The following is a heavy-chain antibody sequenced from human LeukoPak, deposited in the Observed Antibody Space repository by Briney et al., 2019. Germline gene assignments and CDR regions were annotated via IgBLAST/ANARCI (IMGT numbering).Heavy chain of an antibody. D-gene: IGHD1-1*01. CDR2: IKVDGSEK. CDR1: GFTFSNFW. CDR3: ARKTGTTGEAFDY. Sequence: GGSLRLSCAASGFTFSNFWMSWVRQAPGKGLEWVANIKVDGSEKYYVDSVKGRFTISRDNAENSLYLQMNSLRAEDTAVYYCARKTGTTGEAFDYWGQGTLVTVSS. V-gene: IGHV3-7*03. J-gene: IGHJ4*02.